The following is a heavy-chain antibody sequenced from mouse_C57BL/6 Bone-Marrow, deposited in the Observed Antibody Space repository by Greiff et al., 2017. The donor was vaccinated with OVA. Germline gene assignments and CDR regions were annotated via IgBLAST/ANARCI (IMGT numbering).Heavy chain of an antibody. Sequence: VKLQESGPGLVAPSQCLSITCTVSGFSLTSYAISWVRQPPGKGLEWIGVIWTGGGTNYNSDLISRLSISKDNSKIQVFLKMNSLQTYDTAKYYCARNRRIGYDLFDYWGQGTTLTVSS. CDR3: ARNRRIGYDLFDY. CDR1: GFSLTSYA. V-gene: IGHV2-9-1*01. J-gene: IGHJ2*01. D-gene: IGHD2-2*01. CDR2: IWTGGGT.